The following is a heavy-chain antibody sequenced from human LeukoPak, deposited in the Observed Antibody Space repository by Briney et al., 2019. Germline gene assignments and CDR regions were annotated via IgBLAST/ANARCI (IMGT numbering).Heavy chain of an antibody. CDR2: INPNSGGT. D-gene: IGHD5-12*01. Sequence: ASVKVSCKASGYTFTGYYMHWVRQAPGQGLEWMGWINPNSGGTNYAQKFQGRVTMTRDTSISTAYMELSRLRSDDTAVYYCARDREVWLRPRRRYYFHYWGQGTLVTVSS. CDR1: GYTFTGYY. V-gene: IGHV1-2*02. CDR3: ARDREVWLRPRRRYYFHY. J-gene: IGHJ4*02.